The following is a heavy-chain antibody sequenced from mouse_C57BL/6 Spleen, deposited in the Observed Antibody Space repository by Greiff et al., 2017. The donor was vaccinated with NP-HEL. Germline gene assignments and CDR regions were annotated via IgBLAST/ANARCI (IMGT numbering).Heavy chain of an antibody. Sequence: VQLQQSGAELVKPGASVKMSCKASGYTFTSYWITWVKQRPGQGLEWIGDIYPGSGSTNYNEKFKSKATLTVDTSSSTAYMQLSSLTSEDSAVYYCARGSTTVVGDYWGQGTTLTVSS. D-gene: IGHD1-1*01. CDR1: GYTFTSYW. CDR2: IYPGSGST. CDR3: ARGSTTVVGDY. V-gene: IGHV1-55*01. J-gene: IGHJ2*01.